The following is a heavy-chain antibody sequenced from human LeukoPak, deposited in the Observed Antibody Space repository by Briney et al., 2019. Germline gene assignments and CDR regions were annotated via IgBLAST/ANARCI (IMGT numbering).Heavy chain of an antibody. CDR1: GGSISSYY. D-gene: IGHD1-26*01. Sequence: SETLSLTCTVSGGSISSYYWSWIRQPPGKGLEWIGYIYYSGSTNYNPSLKSRVTISIDTSKNQFSLELTSVTAADTAVYHCAREPTYWGQGTLVTVSS. V-gene: IGHV4-59*01. J-gene: IGHJ4*02. CDR3: AREPTY. CDR2: IYYSGST.